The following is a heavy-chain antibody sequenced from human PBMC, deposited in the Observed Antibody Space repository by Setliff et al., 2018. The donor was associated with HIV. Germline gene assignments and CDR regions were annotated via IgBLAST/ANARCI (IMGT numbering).Heavy chain of an antibody. D-gene: IGHD1-26*01. CDR2: IFRSGGT. CDR1: GYSINNGYY. V-gene: IGHV4-38-2*02. J-gene: IGHJ5*02. Sequence: NPSETLSLTCTVSGYSINNGYYWAWIRQPPGKGLEWIGSIFRSGGTYYNPSLKSRVTISIDTSKNQFSLKMTSVTAADTAVFYCARVPHQTVGPTTLLYHFDPWGQGTPVTV. CDR3: ARVPHQTVGPTTLLYHFDP.